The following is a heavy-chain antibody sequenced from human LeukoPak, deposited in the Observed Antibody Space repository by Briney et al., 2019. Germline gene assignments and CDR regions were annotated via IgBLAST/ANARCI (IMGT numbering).Heavy chain of an antibody. Sequence: GGSLSLSCAASGFTVSGNYLSWVRQPPGKGLEWVSVIYSDGRTYYADSVKGRFTISRDNSKNTLYLQMNSLRADDTAVYYCARDPSDDPTGDYWGQGTLVTVSS. J-gene: IGHJ4*02. D-gene: IGHD1-14*01. CDR2: IYSDGRT. V-gene: IGHV3-53*01. CDR3: ARDPSDDPTGDY. CDR1: GFTVSGNY.